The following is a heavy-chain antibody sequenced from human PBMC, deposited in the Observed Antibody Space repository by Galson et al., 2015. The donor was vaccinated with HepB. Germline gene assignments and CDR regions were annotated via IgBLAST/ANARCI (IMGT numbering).Heavy chain of an antibody. CDR2: IYSSTTT. V-gene: IGHV3-66*03. D-gene: IGHD3-16*01. CDR3: ARDQGDDYVNYYYYHGMDV. CDR1: GFTVSGNY. J-gene: IGHJ6*02. Sequence: SLRLSCAPSGFTVSGNYMSWVRQAPGKGLEWVSLIYSSTTTYYADSVKGRFTISRDNPKNALYLQMNSLRAEDTAVYYCARDQGDDYVNYYYYHGMDVWGQGTTVTVSS.